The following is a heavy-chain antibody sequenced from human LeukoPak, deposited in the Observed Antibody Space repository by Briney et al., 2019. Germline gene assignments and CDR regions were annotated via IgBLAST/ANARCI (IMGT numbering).Heavy chain of an antibody. CDR2: ISTSGSTI. CDR1: GFTFSSYE. Sequence: GGSLRLSCAASGFTFSSYEMNWVRQAPGKGLEWVSYISTSGSTIYYADSVKGRFTISRGNAKNSLYLQMNSLRAEDTAVYYCARGTPSVVYYYDSSGYYDYWGQGTLVTVSS. V-gene: IGHV3-48*03. CDR3: ARGTPSVVYYYDSSGYYDY. J-gene: IGHJ4*02. D-gene: IGHD3-22*01.